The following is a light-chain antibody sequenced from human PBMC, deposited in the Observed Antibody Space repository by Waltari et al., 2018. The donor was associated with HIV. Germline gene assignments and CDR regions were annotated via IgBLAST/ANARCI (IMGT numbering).Light chain of an antibody. J-gene: IGLJ1*01. CDR3: ASFTSGRLNV. CDR2: DVY. V-gene: IGLV2-14*03. Sequence: QSALTQPASVSGSSGQSITISCPGTSSDVGAYDYVSWYQQHPGKVPKLLIYDVYRRPSRISNRFSGSKSGNTASLTISGLRDEDEADYYCASFTSGRLNVFGTGTKVTVL. CDR1: SSDVGAYDY.